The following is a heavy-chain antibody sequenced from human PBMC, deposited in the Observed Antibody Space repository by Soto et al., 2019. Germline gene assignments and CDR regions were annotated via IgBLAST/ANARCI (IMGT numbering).Heavy chain of an antibody. V-gene: IGHV4-4*02. J-gene: IGHJ5*02. Sequence: SETLSLTCAVSGGSISTSNWWSWGRQPPGKGLEWIGEIYHSGSTNYNPSLKSRVTISVDRSKNQFSLKLSSVTAADTAVYYCARVWGGSNGFDPWGQGTLVTVSS. D-gene: IGHD3-16*01. CDR2: IYHSGST. CDR3: ARVWGGSNGFDP. CDR1: GGSISTSNW.